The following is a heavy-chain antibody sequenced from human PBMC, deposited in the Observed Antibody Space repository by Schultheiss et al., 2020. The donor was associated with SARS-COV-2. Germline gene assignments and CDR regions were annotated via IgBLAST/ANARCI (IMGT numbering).Heavy chain of an antibody. D-gene: IGHD6-6*01. J-gene: IGHJ3*01. Sequence: GGSLRLSCAASGFTFSSYEMNWVRQAPGKGLEWVSYISSGSSTIYYADSVKGRFSISRDNAKNSLYLQMNSLRDEDRAVYYCARESRVSGAFDFWGQGTMVTVSS. V-gene: IGHV3-48*02. CDR2: ISSGSSTI. CDR3: ARESRVSGAFDF. CDR1: GFTFSSYE.